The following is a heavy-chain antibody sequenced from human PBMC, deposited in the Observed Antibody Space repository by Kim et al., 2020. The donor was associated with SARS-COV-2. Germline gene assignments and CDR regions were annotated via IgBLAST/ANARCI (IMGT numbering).Heavy chain of an antibody. V-gene: IGHV4-61*01. CDR3: ARMYCSGGSCYSDYYYVLDA. CDR1: GGSVSSGCCY. D-gene: IGHD2-15*01. J-gene: IGHJ6*02. Sequence: SETLSLTCTVSGGSVSSGCCYWSWIRQPPGKGLEWIGYIFYSGSTNYHPSLKSRVTISVDTTKNQFSLKLSSVTAADTAVYYCARMYCSGGSCYSDYYYVLDAWGQGTTVTVSS. CDR2: IFYSGST.